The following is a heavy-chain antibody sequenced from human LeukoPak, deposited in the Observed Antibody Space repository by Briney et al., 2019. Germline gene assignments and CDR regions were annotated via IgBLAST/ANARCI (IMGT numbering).Heavy chain of an antibody. CDR3: AKEAYDRPLIDFDY. CDR1: GFTFSSYG. D-gene: IGHD3-22*01. CDR2: ISYDGSNK. V-gene: IGHV3-30*18. J-gene: IGHJ4*02. Sequence: PGGSLRLSCAASGFTFSSYGMHWVRQAPGKGLEWVAVISYDGSNKYYADSVKGRFTISRDNSKNTPYLQMNSLRAEDTAIYYCAKEAYDRPLIDFDYWGQGTLVTVSS.